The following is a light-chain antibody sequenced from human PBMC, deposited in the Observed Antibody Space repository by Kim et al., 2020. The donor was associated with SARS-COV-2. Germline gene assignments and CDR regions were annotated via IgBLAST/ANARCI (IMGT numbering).Light chain of an antibody. CDR2: RKN. CDR3: NSRDNSGDHVV. CDR1: SLRTYY. J-gene: IGLJ2*01. V-gene: IGLV3-19*01. Sequence: ALGQTVRITCQGDSLRTYYASWYQQKPGQAPILVIYRKNTRPSGIPDRFSGSSSGNTASLTVTGAQAVDEADYYCNSRDNSGDHVVFGGGTQLTVL.